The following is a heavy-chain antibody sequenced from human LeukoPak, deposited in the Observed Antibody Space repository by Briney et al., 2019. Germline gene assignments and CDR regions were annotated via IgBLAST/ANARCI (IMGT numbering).Heavy chain of an antibody. J-gene: IGHJ4*02. CDR2: ITGSSSNT. Sequence: GGSLRLSCAASGFNFSNYAMTWVRQPPGKGLEWVSAITGSSSNTYYADSVKGRFTISRDNSKNMLCLELNSLTVEDTAIYYCAKDRSSATSCSNYWGRGTLVTVSS. D-gene: IGHD2-2*01. V-gene: IGHV3-23*01. CDR1: GFNFSNYA. CDR3: AKDRSSATSCSNY.